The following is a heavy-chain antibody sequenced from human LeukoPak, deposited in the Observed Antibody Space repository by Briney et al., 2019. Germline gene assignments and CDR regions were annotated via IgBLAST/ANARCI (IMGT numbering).Heavy chain of an antibody. D-gene: IGHD3-10*01. Sequence: PGGSLRLSCAASGFTFDDYAMHWVRQAPGKGLEWVSGISWNSGSIGYADSVKGRFTISRENAKNSLYLQMNSLRVGDTAVYYCAREQLVRAGYFDLWGRGTLVTVSS. CDR3: AREQLVRAGYFDL. J-gene: IGHJ2*01. V-gene: IGHV3-9*01. CDR1: GFTFDDYA. CDR2: ISWNSGSI.